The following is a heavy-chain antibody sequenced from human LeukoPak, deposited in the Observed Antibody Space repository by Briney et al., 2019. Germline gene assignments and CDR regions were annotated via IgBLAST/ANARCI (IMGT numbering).Heavy chain of an antibody. CDR1: GGXISSGNNY. CDR3: ARGELLYDY. D-gene: IGHD2-15*01. V-gene: IGHV4-30-4*01. Sequence: SETLSLTCTVSGGXISSGNNYWSWIRQPPGKGLEWIGYIYYTGSTFYNPSLKSRVTMSVDTSKNQFSLKLNSVTAADTAVYYCARGELLYDYWGQGTLVTVSS. CDR2: IYYTGST. J-gene: IGHJ4*02.